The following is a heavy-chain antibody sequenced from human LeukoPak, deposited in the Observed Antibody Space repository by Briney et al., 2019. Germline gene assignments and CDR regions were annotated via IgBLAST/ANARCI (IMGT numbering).Heavy chain of an antibody. Sequence: AGGSLRLSCAASGFTFSGYWMNWVRQAPGRGLEWVANIKQDGSEKYYVDSVKGRFTISRDNAKNSLYLQMNSLRVEDTAVYYCARGSSGSYDYWGQGTLVTVSS. CDR2: IKQDGSEK. CDR1: GFTFSGYW. J-gene: IGHJ4*02. D-gene: IGHD6-19*01. V-gene: IGHV3-7*03. CDR3: ARGSSGSYDY.